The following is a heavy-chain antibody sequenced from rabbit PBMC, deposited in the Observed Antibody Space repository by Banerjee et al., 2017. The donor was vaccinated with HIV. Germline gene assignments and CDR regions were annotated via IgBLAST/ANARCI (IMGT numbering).Heavy chain of an antibody. J-gene: IGHJ4*01. CDR3: ARGGSYGSPL. CDR1: GFDFSNYY. CDR2: IYAGKGSA. Sequence: QLEESGGGLVQPGGSLTLSCKASGFDFSNYYMSWVRQAPGKGLEWIGIIYAGKGSADYASWVNGRFTISSDNAQNTVDLQMNSLTAADTATYFCARGGSYGSPLWGPGTLVTVS. V-gene: IGHV1S7*01. D-gene: IGHD5-1*01.